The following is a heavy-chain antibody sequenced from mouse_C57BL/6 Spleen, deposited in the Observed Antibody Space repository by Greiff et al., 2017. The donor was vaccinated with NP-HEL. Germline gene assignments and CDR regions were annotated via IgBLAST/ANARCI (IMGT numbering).Heavy chain of an antibody. V-gene: IGHV5-17*01. CDR3: ARDGYDYDGGLDY. Sequence: EVMLVESGGGLVKPGGSLKLSCAASGFTFSDYGMHWVRQAPEKGLEWVAYISSGSSTIYYADTVKGRFTISRDNAKNTLFLQMTSLRSEDTAMYYCARDGYDYDGGLDYWGQGTTLTVSS. CDR1: GFTFSDYG. CDR2: ISSGSSTI. J-gene: IGHJ2*01. D-gene: IGHD2-4*01.